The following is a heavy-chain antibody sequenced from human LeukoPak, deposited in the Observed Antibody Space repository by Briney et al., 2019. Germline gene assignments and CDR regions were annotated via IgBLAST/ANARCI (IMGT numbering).Heavy chain of an antibody. CDR3: ARGASSTVVVPAAIISSHFDY. Sequence: PGGSLRLSCAASGFTFSSYAMSWIRQPPGKGLEWIGEINHSGSTNYNPSLKSRVTISVDTSKNQFSLKLSSVTAADTAVYYCARGASSTVVVPAAIISSHFDYWGQGTLVTVSS. CDR1: GFTFSSYA. D-gene: IGHD2-2*01. V-gene: IGHV4-34*01. J-gene: IGHJ4*02. CDR2: INHSGST.